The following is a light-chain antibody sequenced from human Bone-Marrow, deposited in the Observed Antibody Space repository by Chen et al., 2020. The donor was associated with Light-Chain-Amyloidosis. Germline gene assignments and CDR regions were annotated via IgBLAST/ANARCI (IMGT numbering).Light chain of an antibody. Sequence: SYELTQPPSVSVSPGQTARITCSGDDLPTKYAYWYQQKPGQAPLLIIYKDTERPSGIPARFSGSASGTTVTLTISGVQAEDEADYYCQTADNSGTSWVFGGGTRLTVL. CDR1: DLPTKY. J-gene: IGLJ3*02. CDR3: QTADNSGTSWV. V-gene: IGLV3-25*03. CDR2: KDT.